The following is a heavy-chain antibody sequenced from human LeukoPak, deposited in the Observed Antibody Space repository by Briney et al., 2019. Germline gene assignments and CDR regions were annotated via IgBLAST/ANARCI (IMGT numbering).Heavy chain of an antibody. CDR1: TSR. D-gene: IGHD3-22*01. J-gene: IGHJ5*01. Sequence: ASVKVSCKATSRISWVRQAPGRGLEWMGWIGTYGGDTYYAQKFQGRITVTTDTSTSTVYMELRNLRSDDAAVYYCAGDLWNFYDDSGYNRDFDSWGQGTLVTVSS. CDR2: IGTYGGDT. V-gene: IGHV1-18*01. CDR3: AGDLWNFYDDSGYNRDFDS.